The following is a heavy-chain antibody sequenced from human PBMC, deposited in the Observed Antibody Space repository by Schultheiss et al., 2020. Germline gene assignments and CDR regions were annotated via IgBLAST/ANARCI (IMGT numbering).Heavy chain of an antibody. Sequence: GGSLRLSCAASGFTFSSYWMHWVRQAPGKGLEWVSYISSSGSTIYYADSVKGRFTISRDNAKNTLYLQMNSLRAEDTAVYYCARDTCSSTSCRGFDPWGQGTLVTVAS. V-gene: IGHV3-48*04. J-gene: IGHJ5*02. CDR3: ARDTCSSTSCRGFDP. D-gene: IGHD2-2*01. CDR2: ISSSGSTI. CDR1: GFTFSSYW.